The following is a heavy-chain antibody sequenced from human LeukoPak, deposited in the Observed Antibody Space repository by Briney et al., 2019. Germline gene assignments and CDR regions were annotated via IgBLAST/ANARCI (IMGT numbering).Heavy chain of an antibody. CDR2: ISSSSSYI. CDR3: ARALVGATEFDY. Sequence: GGSLRLSCAASGVTFSSYSMNWVRQAPGKGLEWVSSISSSSSYIYYADSVKGRFTISRDNAKNSLYLQMNSLRAEDTAVYYCARALVGATEFDYWGQGTLVTVSS. CDR1: GVTFSSYS. V-gene: IGHV3-21*01. J-gene: IGHJ4*02. D-gene: IGHD1-26*01.